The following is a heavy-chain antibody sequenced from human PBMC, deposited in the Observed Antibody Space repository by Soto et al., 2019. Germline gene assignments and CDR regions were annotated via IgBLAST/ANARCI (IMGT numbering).Heavy chain of an antibody. V-gene: IGHV3-30-3*01. CDR3: ARGFGVAITTTLGY. D-gene: IGHD3-3*01. J-gene: IGHJ4*02. Sequence: GGSLRLSCAASGFTFSSYAMHWVRQAPGKGLEWVAVISYDGSNKYYADSVKGRFTISRDNSKNTLYLQMNSLKAEDTAVYYCARGFGVAITTTLGYWGQGTLVTVSS. CDR1: GFTFSSYA. CDR2: ISYDGSNK.